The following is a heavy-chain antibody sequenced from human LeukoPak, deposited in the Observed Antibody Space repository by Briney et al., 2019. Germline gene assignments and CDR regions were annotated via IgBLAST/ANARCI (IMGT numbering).Heavy chain of an antibody. D-gene: IGHD6-19*01. V-gene: IGHV3-30*02. Sequence: PGGSLRLSCAASGFIFRDYDMHWVRAAPRKGPGRVAFMHYDRRTKHYAGSVKSRFTISRDNSRNTVYLDMNNLRGEDSAVYFCARDPEKSLAVAHLDYWGQGTLVTVAS. CDR2: MHYDRRTK. CDR3: ARDPEKSLAVAHLDY. J-gene: IGHJ4*02. CDR1: GFIFRDYD.